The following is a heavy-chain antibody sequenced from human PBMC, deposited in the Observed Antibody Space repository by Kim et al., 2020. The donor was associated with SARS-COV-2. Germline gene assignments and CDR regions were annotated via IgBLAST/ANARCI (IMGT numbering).Heavy chain of an antibody. J-gene: IGHJ4*02. Sequence: NYAQKFQGRVTMTRDTSISTAYMELSRLRSDDTAVYYCARGYGSGSYYTYWGQGTLVTVSS. D-gene: IGHD3-10*01. CDR3: ARGYGSGSYYTY. V-gene: IGHV1-2*02.